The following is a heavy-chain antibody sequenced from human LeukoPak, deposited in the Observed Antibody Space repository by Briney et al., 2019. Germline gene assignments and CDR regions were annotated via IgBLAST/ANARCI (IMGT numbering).Heavy chain of an antibody. Sequence: GGSLRLSCAASGFTFSRYWMNWVRQAPGKGLEWLANIKQDGSEKYYADSVKGRFTISRDNPQNLVYLQLNSLRADDTAVYYCAGGAGWTSDMRGQGTLVIVSS. J-gene: IGHJ3*02. CDR1: GFTFSRYW. V-gene: IGHV3-7*01. CDR2: IKQDGSEK. CDR3: AGGAGWTSDM. D-gene: IGHD6-19*01.